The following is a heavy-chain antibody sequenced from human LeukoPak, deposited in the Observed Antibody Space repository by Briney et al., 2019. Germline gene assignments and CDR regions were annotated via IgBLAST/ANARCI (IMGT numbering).Heavy chain of an antibody. CDR2: ISSHSSTI. J-gene: IGHJ6*03. CDR1: GFIFRSYS. D-gene: IGHD2-15*01. Sequence: GGSLRLSCAGSGFIFRSYSMNWVRQAPGKGLEWISYISSHSSTIYYADSVRGRFTISRDNSKNSLYLQMNSLRAEDTALYYCAKDILPLERSGYMDVWGKGTTVTVSS. V-gene: IGHV3-48*04. CDR3: AKDILPLERSGYMDV.